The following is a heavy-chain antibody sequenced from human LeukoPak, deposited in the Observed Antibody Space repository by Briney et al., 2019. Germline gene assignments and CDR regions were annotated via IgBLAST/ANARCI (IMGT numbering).Heavy chain of an antibody. CDR2: MNPNSGNT. V-gene: IGHV1-8*01. Sequence: ASVKVSCKASGYTFTSYDINWVRQATGQGLEWMGWMNPNSGNTGYAQKFQGRVTMTRDTSTSTVYMELSSLRSEDTAVYYCARDLMPTAAVLYMDVWGKGTTVTVSS. J-gene: IGHJ6*03. D-gene: IGHD6-13*01. CDR3: ARDLMPTAAVLYMDV. CDR1: GYTFTSYD.